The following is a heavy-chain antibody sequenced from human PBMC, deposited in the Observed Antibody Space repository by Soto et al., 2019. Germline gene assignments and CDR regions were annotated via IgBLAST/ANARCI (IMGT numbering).Heavy chain of an antibody. V-gene: IGHV4-39*01. CDR1: GDSISSSSYY. CDR3: ARLYRLQLGYYFDY. J-gene: IGHJ4*02. CDR2: IYYSGST. Sequence: QLQLQESGPGLVKPSETLSLTCTVSGDSISSSSYYWGWSRHPPGKGLEWIGRIYYSGSTYYNPSAKSRVTIAVDTSKDQVSLKVSSVTAADTALYYCARLYRLQLGYYFDYWGQGTLVTVSS. D-gene: IGHD6-13*01.